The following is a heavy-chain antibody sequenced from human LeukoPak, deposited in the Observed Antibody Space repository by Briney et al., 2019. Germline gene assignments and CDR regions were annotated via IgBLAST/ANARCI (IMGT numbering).Heavy chain of an antibody. CDR1: GVTISSDGYY. D-gene: IGHD1-26*01. V-gene: IGHV4-31*11. CDR3: ARDTVVGATTFGFDN. CDR2: FYCSGST. J-gene: IGHJ4*02. Sequence: SETLCLTCAVSGVTISSDGYYWSWIRPHTGKGLEWIGCFYCSGSTYYNPSLKSRVTISLDTSKNQFSLKLSSVTAADTAVYYCARDTVVGATTFGFDNWGQGALVTVSS.